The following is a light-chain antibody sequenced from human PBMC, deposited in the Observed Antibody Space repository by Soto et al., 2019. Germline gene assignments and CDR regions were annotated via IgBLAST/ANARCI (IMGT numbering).Light chain of an antibody. CDR2: GNS. J-gene: IGLJ3*02. Sequence: QSVLTQPPSVSGAPGQRVTISCTGSSSNIGAGYVHWYQQLPGTAPKLLIYGNSNRPSGVPDRFSGSESGTSASLAITGLQAEDEADYHCQSYDSSLSGSVFGGGTKLTVL. V-gene: IGLV1-40*01. CDR1: SSNIGAGY. CDR3: QSYDSSLSGSV.